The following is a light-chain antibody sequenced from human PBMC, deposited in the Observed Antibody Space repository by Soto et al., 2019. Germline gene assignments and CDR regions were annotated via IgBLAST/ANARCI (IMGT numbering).Light chain of an antibody. Sequence: EIVMTQSPATLSVSPGERATLFCRASQSVGRTLAWYPQKPGQSPRLLVYGASTRANGTPARFSGSGSGTEFTLTISSLQSEDVAVYYCQQYNQWPPYTFGQGTKVEIK. J-gene: IGKJ2*01. CDR2: GAS. CDR3: QQYNQWPPYT. V-gene: IGKV3-15*01. CDR1: QSVGRT.